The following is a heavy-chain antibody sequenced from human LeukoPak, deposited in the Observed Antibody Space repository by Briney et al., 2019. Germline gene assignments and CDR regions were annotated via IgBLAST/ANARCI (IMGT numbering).Heavy chain of an antibody. CDR3: AKEPPGWLRFIMDY. Sequence: RSLRLSCAASGFTFSSYGMHWVRQAPGKGLEWVAFIRYDGSNKYYADSVKGRFTISRDNSKNTLYLQMNSLRAEDTAVYYCAKEPPGWLRFIMDYWGQGTLVTVSS. CDR1: GFTFSSYG. J-gene: IGHJ4*02. V-gene: IGHV3-30*02. D-gene: IGHD5-12*01. CDR2: IRYDGSNK.